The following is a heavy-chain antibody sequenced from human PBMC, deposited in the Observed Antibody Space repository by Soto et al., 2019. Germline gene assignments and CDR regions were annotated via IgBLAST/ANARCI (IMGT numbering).Heavy chain of an antibody. V-gene: IGHV5-51*01. CDR1: GYNFAVYW. CDR3: ARGWKVAGDAFDI. CDR2: IYPGDSDT. Sequence: GESLKISCKGSGYNFAVYWIGCVRQMPGKGLEWMGMIYPGDSDTRYSPSFQGQVTISVEKSISTAYLQWSSLKASDTAMYYCARGWKVAGDAFDIWGQGTMVTVSS. D-gene: IGHD1-1*01. J-gene: IGHJ3*02.